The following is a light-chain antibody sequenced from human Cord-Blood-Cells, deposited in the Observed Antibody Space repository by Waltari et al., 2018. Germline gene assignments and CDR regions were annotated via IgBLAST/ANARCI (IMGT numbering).Light chain of an antibody. Sequence: QSALTQPASVSWSPGQSITISCTGTSSDVGSYYLVSWYQQHPGKAPKLMIYEGRKRPSGVSNRCSGSKSGNTASLTISGLQAEDEADYYCCSYAGSSTPNWVFGGGTKLTVL. CDR1: SSDVGSYYL. V-gene: IGLV2-23*01. CDR2: EGR. J-gene: IGLJ3*02. CDR3: CSYAGSSTPNWV.